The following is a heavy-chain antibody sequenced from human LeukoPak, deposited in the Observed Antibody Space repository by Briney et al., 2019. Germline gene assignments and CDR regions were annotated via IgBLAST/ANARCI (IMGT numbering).Heavy chain of an antibody. D-gene: IGHD4-11*01. Sequence: GGSLRLSCAASGFTFSSYSMNWVRQAPGKGLEWVSSISSSSSYIYYADSVKGRFTISRDNAKNSLYLQMNSLRAEDTAVYYCARDNEDTVTYSLDYWGQGTLVTVSS. CDR1: GFTFSSYS. J-gene: IGHJ4*02. CDR3: ARDNEDTVTYSLDY. V-gene: IGHV3-21*01. CDR2: ISSSSSYI.